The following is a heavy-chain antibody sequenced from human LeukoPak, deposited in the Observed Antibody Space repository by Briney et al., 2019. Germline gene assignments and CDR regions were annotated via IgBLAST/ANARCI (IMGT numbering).Heavy chain of an antibody. Sequence: SETLSLTCTVSGGSLSSYYWSWIRQTPGKGLEWIGYIYYSVSTNYNPSLKRRVTLSVDTTTHKTSLNLSSVTAADTAVYYCATQRYDSWSGYSLAWFDPWGQGTLVTVSS. V-gene: IGHV4-59*01. CDR3: ATQRYDSWSGYSLAWFDP. D-gene: IGHD3-3*01. J-gene: IGHJ5*02. CDR2: IYYSVST. CDR1: GGSLSSYY.